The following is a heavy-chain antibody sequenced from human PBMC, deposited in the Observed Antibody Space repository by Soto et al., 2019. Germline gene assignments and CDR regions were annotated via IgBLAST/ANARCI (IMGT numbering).Heavy chain of an antibody. CDR1: GGSITGGSISSTTYY. J-gene: IGHJ4*02. D-gene: IGHD3-9*01. CDR3: ARRHGLDIDADY. V-gene: IGHV4-39*01. Sequence: ETLSLTCTVSGGSITGGSISSTTYYWGWMRQPPGKGLEWIASFFIGGNTYYNPSLKSRVTTSVDTSKNQFSLKLSSVTAADTAVYLGARRHGLDIDADYWGQGILVTVSS. CDR2: FFIGGNT.